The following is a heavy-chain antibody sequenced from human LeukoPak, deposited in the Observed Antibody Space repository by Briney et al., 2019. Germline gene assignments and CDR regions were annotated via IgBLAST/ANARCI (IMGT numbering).Heavy chain of an antibody. CDR3: ARSGRGYSYGPMYYFDY. J-gene: IGHJ4*02. Sequence: SETLSLTCTVSGGSISSYYWSWIRQPPGKGLEWIGYTSGSTNYNPSLKSRVTISVDTSKNQFSLKLRSVTAADTAVYYCARSGRGYSYGPMYYFDYWGQGTPVTVSS. D-gene: IGHD5-18*01. CDR2: TSGST. CDR1: GGSISSYY. V-gene: IGHV4-4*09.